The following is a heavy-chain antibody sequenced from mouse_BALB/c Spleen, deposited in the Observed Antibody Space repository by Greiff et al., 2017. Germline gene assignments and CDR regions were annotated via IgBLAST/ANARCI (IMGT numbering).Heavy chain of an antibody. Sequence: EVQLVESGGGLVKPGGSLTLSCAASGFTFSSYAMSWVRQSPEKRLEWVAEISSGGSYTYYPDTVTGRFTISRDNAKNTLYLEMSSLRSEDTAMYYCARGYYGSSLRVYFDYWGQGTTLTVSS. CDR3: ARGYYGSSLRVYFDY. CDR1: GFTFSSYA. J-gene: IGHJ2*01. D-gene: IGHD1-1*01. CDR2: ISSGGSYT. V-gene: IGHV5-9-4*01.